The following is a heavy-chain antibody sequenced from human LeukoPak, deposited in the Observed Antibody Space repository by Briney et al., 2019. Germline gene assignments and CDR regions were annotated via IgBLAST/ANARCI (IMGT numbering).Heavy chain of an antibody. V-gene: IGHV4-59*08. J-gene: IGHJ4*02. D-gene: IGHD5-12*01. CDR1: GGSITGYY. Sequence: PSETLSLTCTVSGGSITGYYWSWIRQPPGKELEWIAYIHYSGTTNYNPSLKSRVTISVDTSQNQFSLKLSPLTAADTALYFCARQSRKLVAEVMDYWGQGTLVTVFS. CDR2: IHYSGTT. CDR3: ARQSRKLVAEVMDY.